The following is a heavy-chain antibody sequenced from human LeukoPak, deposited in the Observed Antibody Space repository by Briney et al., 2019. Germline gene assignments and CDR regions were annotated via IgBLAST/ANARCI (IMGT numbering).Heavy chain of an antibody. CDR2: ISGSGNYI. CDR3: ARVVRDQTRTTVTYYFDY. V-gene: IGHV3-21*04. D-gene: IGHD4-17*01. Sequence: GGSLRLSCAASEVTFSTYTMTWVRQAPGKGLEWVSSISGSGNYIYYADSVKGRFTISRDNAKNSLYLRMNSLRAEDTALYYCARVVRDQTRTTVTYYFDYWGQGTLVTVSS. CDR1: EVTFSTYT. J-gene: IGHJ4*02.